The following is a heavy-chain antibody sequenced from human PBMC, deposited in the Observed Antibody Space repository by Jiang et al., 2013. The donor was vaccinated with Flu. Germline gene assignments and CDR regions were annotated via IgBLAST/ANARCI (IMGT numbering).Heavy chain of an antibody. CDR2: TYYRSKWYN. Sequence: WTWIRQSPSRGLEWLGRTYYRSKWYNDYAVSVKSRITINPDTSKNQFSLQLNSVTPEDTAVYYCARSPEWGWLHSRGYYFDYWGQGTLVTVSS. J-gene: IGHJ4*02. V-gene: IGHV6-1*01. CDR3: ARSPEWGWLHSRGYYFDY. D-gene: IGHD5-24*01.